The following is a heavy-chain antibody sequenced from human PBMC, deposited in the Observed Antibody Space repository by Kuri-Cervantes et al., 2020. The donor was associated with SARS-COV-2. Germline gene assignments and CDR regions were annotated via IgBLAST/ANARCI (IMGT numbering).Heavy chain of an antibody. V-gene: IGHV3-30*02. J-gene: IGHJ3*02. CDR3: ARDPGRGDAFDI. Sequence: GGSLRLSCTASGFTFGDYAMSWVRQAPGKGLEWVAFIRYDGSNKYYADSVKGRFTISRDNSKNTLYLQMNSLRAEDTAVYYCARDPGRGDAFDIWGQGTMVTVSS. CDR1: GFTFGDYA. D-gene: IGHD3-10*01. CDR2: IRYDGSNK.